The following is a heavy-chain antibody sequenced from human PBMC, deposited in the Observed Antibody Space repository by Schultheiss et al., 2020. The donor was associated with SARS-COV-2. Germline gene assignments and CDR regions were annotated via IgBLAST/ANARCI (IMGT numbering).Heavy chain of an antibody. Sequence: SETLSLTCTVSGGSISSGYYWGWIRQPPGKGLEWIGSIYQSGNTYYRPSLKSRVTISIDRSKNQISLKLSSVTAADTAVYYCARVLGPTHYGDPYWYFDLWGRGTLVTVSS. J-gene: IGHJ2*01. CDR3: ARVLGPTHYGDPYWYFDL. D-gene: IGHD4-17*01. V-gene: IGHV4-38-2*02. CDR1: GGSISSGYY. CDR2: IYQSGNT.